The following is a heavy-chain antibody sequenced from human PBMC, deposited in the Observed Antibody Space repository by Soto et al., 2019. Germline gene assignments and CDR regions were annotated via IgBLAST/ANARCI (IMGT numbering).Heavy chain of an antibody. D-gene: IGHD6-13*01. CDR2: TYYRSKWYN. CDR3: ARDHSSKGYGMDV. J-gene: IGHJ6*02. CDR1: GDSVSSNSSA. V-gene: IGHV6-1*01. Sequence: SQTLSLACAISGDSVSSNSSAWNCIRQSPSRGLEWLGRTYYRSKWYNDYAVSVKSRITFNPDTSKNQFSLQLNSVTPEDTAVYYCARDHSSKGYGMDVWGQGTTVTVSS.